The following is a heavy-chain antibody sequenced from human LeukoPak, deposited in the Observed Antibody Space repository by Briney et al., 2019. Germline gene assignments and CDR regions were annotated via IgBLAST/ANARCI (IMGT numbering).Heavy chain of an antibody. V-gene: IGHV3-30*18. CDR1: GFTFSSYG. J-gene: IGHJ3*02. CDR2: ISYDGSNK. Sequence: GGSLRLSCAASGFTFSSYGMHWVRQAPGKGLEWVAVISYDGSNKYYADSVKGRFTTSRDNSKNTLYLQMNSLRAEDTAVYYCAKPFEISYYYDVRPPLDIWGQGTMVTVSS. D-gene: IGHD3-22*01. CDR3: AKPFEISYYYDVRPPLDI.